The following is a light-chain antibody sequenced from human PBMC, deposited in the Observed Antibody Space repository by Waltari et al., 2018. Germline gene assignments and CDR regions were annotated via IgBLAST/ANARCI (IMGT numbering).Light chain of an antibody. CDR2: WAS. CDR1: QSVLYSSNNKNY. Sequence: DIVMTQSPDSLAVSLGERAIINCKSSQSVLYSSNNKNYLAWYQQKPGQPPKLLIYWASTRELGVPDRFSGSGSATDFTLTINSLQPDDFATYYCQQYNSDSQNFGQGTKVEIK. J-gene: IGKJ1*01. CDR3: QQYNSDSQN. V-gene: IGKV4-1*01.